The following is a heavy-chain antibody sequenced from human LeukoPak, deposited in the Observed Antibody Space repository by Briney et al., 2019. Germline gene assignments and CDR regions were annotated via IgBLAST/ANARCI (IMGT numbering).Heavy chain of an antibody. J-gene: IGHJ6*03. CDR3: ARGRVSSSTWYSTYYYYFYMDV. Sequence: SETLSLTCSVSDDSITMYYWTWIRQPPGKGLEWIGYVDHTGSTNFNPSLNGRVSISRDTTKNLFSLRLRSVTAADTAVYFCARGRVSSSTWYSTYYYYFYMDVWGRGTTVTVSS. CDR1: DDSITMYY. D-gene: IGHD1-1*01. V-gene: IGHV4-59*01. CDR2: VDHTGST.